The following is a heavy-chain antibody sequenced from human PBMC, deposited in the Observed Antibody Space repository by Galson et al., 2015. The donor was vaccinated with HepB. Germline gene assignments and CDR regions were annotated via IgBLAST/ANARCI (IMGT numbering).Heavy chain of an antibody. CDR2: VSTENANT. Sequence: SVKVSCKASGYTFTEYAISWVRQAPGQGLEWMGWVSTENANTYIAKRLQGRVTLTTDTSTTTAYMELRSLRSDDSAVYYCARGGILGSASSGLDYWGQGTLVSVSS. CDR3: ARGGILGSASSGLDY. V-gene: IGHV1-18*01. D-gene: IGHD3-10*01. CDR1: GYTFTEYA. J-gene: IGHJ4*02.